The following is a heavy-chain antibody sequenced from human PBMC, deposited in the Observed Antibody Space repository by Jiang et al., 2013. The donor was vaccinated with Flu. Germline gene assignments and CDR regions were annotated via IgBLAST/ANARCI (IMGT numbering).Heavy chain of an antibody. CDR1: GYSFTNYW. V-gene: IGHV5-51*01. J-gene: IGHJ2*01. D-gene: IGHD6-13*01. CDR2: IYPGDSDT. Sequence: GAEVKKPGESLKISCKSSGYSFTNYWIGWVRQMPGKGLEWMGIIYPGDSDTRYSPSFQGQVTISADKSISTAYLQWNSLKASDTAMYYCARHGAAAMFWYFDLWGRGTPGHCLL. CDR3: ARHGAAAMFWYFDL.